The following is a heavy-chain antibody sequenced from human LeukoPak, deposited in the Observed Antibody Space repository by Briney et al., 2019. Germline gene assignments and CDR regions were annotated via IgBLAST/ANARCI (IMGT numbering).Heavy chain of an antibody. D-gene: IGHD4-11*01. V-gene: IGHV1-2*02. J-gene: IGHJ5*02. Sequence: ASVKVSCMASGYTFTGYYMHWVRPAPGQGVAWMGWINPNSGGTNYAQKFQGRVTMTRDTSISTAYMALSRLRSDDTAVYYCARVLSTDYSNGENWFDPWGQGTLVTVSS. CDR3: ARVLSTDYSNGENWFDP. CDR1: GYTFTGYY. CDR2: INPNSGGT.